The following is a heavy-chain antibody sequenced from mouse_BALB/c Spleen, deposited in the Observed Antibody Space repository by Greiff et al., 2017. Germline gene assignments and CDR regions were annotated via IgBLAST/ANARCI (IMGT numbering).Heavy chain of an antibody. CDR3: ARHYGSSYWYFDV. J-gene: IGHJ1*01. D-gene: IGHD1-1*01. V-gene: IGHV5-6-5*01. CDR2: ISSGGST. CDR1: GFTFSSYA. Sequence: EVQGVESGGGLVKPGGSLKLSCAASGFTFSSYAMSWVRQTPEKRLEWVASISSGGSTYYPDSVKGRFTISRDNARNILYLQMSSLRSEDTAMYYCARHYGSSYWYFDVWGAGTTVTVSS.